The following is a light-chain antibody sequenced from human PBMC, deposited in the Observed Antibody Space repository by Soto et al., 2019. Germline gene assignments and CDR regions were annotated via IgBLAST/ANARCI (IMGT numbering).Light chain of an antibody. J-gene: IGKJ1*01. CDR2: SAS. Sequence: EIVLTNTPATLSLSPGERATLSCRASQNLGTLYLAWFQQKPGQAPRLLIYSASRRATGIPDRFTGSGSGTDFTLTISRLEPEDFAVYYCQQYGRSPTTFGQGTKVDI. CDR3: QQYGRSPTT. V-gene: IGKV3-20*01. CDR1: QNLGTLY.